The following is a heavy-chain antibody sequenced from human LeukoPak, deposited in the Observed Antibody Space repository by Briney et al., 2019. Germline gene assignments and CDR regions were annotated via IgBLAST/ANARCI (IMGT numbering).Heavy chain of an antibody. CDR1: GYTFTNYA. CDR3: ARDVILQGHNWFDP. V-gene: IGHV1-3*01. Sequence: ASVKVSCKASGYTFTNYAIHWVRQAPGQSLEWMGWVNAANGNTKYSHNFQDRVVLTRDASATTAYMELSNLRSEDTAVYYCARDVILQGHNWFDPWGQGTLLTVSS. D-gene: IGHD4-11*01. CDR2: VNAANGNT. J-gene: IGHJ5*02.